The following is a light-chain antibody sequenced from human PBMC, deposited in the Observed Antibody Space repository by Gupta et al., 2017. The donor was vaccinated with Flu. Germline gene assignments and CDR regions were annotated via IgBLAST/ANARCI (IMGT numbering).Light chain of an antibody. J-gene: IGKJ2*03. Sequence: EIVLTQSPATLSLSPGERATLSCRASEGISSSLGWYQQRPGQPPRFLIYDASNRATDIPARFSGSGSGTEFTLTISSLEPEDFVVYYCQQRRSWPYSSGQGTKLEI. V-gene: IGKV3-11*01. CDR2: DAS. CDR1: EGISSS. CDR3: QQRRSWPYS.